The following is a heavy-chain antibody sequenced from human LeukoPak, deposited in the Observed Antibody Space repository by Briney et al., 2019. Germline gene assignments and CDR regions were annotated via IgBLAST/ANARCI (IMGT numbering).Heavy chain of an antibody. CDR3: AQVVQYTASTATGLES. D-gene: IGHD2-15*01. CDR1: VFSFLNNG. V-gene: IGHV3-33*01. J-gene: IGHJ4*02. Sequence: PGGSLRLSCAAPVFSFLNNGIHCARQAPGKGRDWVAVIWNDGSYKYYADSVKGRFTISRHNPKNTLYLQMNSLRPEDTAIYYCAQVVQYTASTATGLESWGQGTLVTVSS. CDR2: IWNDGSYK.